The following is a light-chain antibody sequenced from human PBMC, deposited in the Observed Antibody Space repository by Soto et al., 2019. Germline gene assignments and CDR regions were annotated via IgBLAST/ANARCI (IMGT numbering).Light chain of an antibody. CDR3: SSYTDNSTLV. V-gene: IGLV2-14*01. Sequence: QSALAQPASVSGSPGQSITISCTGTSSDVGGYNYVSWYQQHPDKAPKLILYEVSNRPSGVSNRFSGSKSGNTASLTISGLQTEDGADYYCSSYTDNSTLVFGTGTKVTVL. J-gene: IGLJ1*01. CDR1: SSDVGGYNY. CDR2: EVS.